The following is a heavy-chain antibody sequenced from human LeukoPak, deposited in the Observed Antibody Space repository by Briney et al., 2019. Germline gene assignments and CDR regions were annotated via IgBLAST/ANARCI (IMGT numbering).Heavy chain of an antibody. D-gene: IGHD6-19*01. CDR1: GFTFSSYA. CDR3: ARWRGVADPFDY. Sequence: PGGSLRLSCAASGFTFSSYAMSWVRQAPGKGLEWVSAISGSGGSTYYADSVKGRFTISRDNSKNTLYLQMNSLRAEDTALYHCARWRGVADPFDYWGQGTLVTVSS. J-gene: IGHJ4*02. CDR2: ISGSGGST. V-gene: IGHV3-23*01.